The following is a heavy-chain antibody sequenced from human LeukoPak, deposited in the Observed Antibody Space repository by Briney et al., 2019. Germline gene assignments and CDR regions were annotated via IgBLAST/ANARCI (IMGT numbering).Heavy chain of an antibody. D-gene: IGHD5-18*01. Sequence: RGSLRLSCAASGFTFSTYTMNWVRQAPGKGLEWVSSISDISSYIYYADSVKGRFTISRDNAKNSLYLQMNSLRAEDTAVYYCAVNGYIDPPLDYWGQGTLVTVSS. J-gene: IGHJ4*02. CDR1: GFTFSTYT. CDR2: ISDISSYI. CDR3: AVNGYIDPPLDY. V-gene: IGHV3-21*01.